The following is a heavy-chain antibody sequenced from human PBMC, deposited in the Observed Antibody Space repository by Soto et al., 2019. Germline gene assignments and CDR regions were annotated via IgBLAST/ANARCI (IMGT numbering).Heavy chain of an antibody. J-gene: IGHJ6*02. V-gene: IGHV3-30*18. Sequence: GGSLRLSCAASGFTFSSYGMHWVRQAPGKGLEWVAVISYDGSNKYYADSVKGRFTISRDNSKNTLYLQMNSLRAEDTAVYYCAKDEQVGATLAMDVWGQGTTVTVSS. CDR3: AKDEQVGATLAMDV. CDR1: GFTFSSYG. CDR2: ISYDGSNK. D-gene: IGHD1-26*01.